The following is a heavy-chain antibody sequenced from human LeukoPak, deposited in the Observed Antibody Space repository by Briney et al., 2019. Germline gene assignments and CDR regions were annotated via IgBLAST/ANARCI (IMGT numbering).Heavy chain of an antibody. V-gene: IGHV4-31*02. CDR1: GGSISSGGYY. CDR2: IHHSGST. J-gene: IGHJ4*02. D-gene: IGHD3-16*01. CDR3: ARSYGYFDY. Sequence: SETLSLTCTVSGGSISSGGYYWSWIRQHPGKGLEWIGYIHHSGSTYNNPSPQSRVTISVDTSKNQFSLKLNSVTAADTAVYYCARSYGYFDYWGQGTLVTVSS.